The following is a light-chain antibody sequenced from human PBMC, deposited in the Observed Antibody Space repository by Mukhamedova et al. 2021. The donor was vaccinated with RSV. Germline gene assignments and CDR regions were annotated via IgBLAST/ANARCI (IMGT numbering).Light chain of an antibody. CDR2: QDS. Sequence: WDQQKPGQSPVLVIYQDSKRPSGIPERFSGSNSGNTATLTISGTQAMDEADYYCQAWDSSVVFGGGTKLNVL. V-gene: IGLV3-1*01. CDR3: QAWDSSVV. J-gene: IGLJ2*01.